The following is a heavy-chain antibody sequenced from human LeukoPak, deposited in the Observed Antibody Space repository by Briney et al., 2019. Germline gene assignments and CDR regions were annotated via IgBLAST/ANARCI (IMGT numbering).Heavy chain of an antibody. CDR3: ARQITVTGRHSSYFYGMDI. CDR1: GGFITSRSYY. V-gene: IGHV4-39*01. J-gene: IGHJ6*02. D-gene: IGHD6-19*01. Sequence: PSETLSLTCSVSGGFITSRSYYWGWIRQPPGKGLEWIANIYYSGSIYYNPSLKSRVTISVDTSKNQVSLRLSSVTAANTAVYYCARQITVTGRHSSYFYGMDIWGQGTTVTVSS. CDR2: IYYSGSI.